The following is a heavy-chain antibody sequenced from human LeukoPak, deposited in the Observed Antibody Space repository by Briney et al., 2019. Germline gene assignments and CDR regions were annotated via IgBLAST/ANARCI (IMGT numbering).Heavy chain of an antibody. CDR1: GGSISSYY. V-gene: IGHV4-59*01. J-gene: IGHJ3*02. Sequence: SETLSLTCTVSGGSISSYYWSWIRQPPGKGLEWIGYIYYSGSTNYNPSLKSRVTISVDTSKNQFSLKLSSVTAADTAVYYCAIRGSSGMDDAFDIWGQGTMVTVSS. D-gene: IGHD1-26*01. CDR2: IYYSGST. CDR3: AIRGSSGMDDAFDI.